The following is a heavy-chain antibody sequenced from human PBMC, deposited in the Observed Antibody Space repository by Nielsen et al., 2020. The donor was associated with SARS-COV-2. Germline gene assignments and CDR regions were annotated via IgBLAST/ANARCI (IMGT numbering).Heavy chain of an antibody. CDR1: GGSISSGGYY. J-gene: IGHJ2*01. CDR3: ARANRRWLRLSPYWYFDL. D-gene: IGHD5-24*01. CDR2: IYYSGST. V-gene: IGHV4-31*03. Sequence: LRLSCTVSGGSISSGGYYWSWIRQHPGKGLEWIGYIYYSGSTYYNPSLKSRVTISVDTSKNQFSLKLSSVTAADTAVYYCARANRRWLRLSPYWYFDLWGRGTLVTVSS.